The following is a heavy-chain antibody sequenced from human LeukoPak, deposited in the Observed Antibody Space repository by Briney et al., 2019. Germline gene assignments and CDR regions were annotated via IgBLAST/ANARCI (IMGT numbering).Heavy chain of an antibody. D-gene: IGHD3-3*01. Sequence: PGGSLRLSCAASGFTFSSYGMHWVRQAPGKGLEWVAVIWYDGSNKYYADSVKGRFTISRDNSKNTPYLQMNSLRAEDTAVYYCAKELAYDFWSGYYIGNAFDTWGQGTMVTVSS. CDR3: AKELAYDFWSGYYIGNAFDT. J-gene: IGHJ3*02. CDR2: IWYDGSNK. V-gene: IGHV3-33*06. CDR1: GFTFSSYG.